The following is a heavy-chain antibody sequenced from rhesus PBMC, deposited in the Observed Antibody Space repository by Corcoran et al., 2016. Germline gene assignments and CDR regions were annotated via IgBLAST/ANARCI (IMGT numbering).Heavy chain of an antibody. CDR2: IYGSGGST. V-gene: IGHV4-93*02. J-gene: IGHJ4*01. CDR3: ARHARTYSSGWPYYFDY. D-gene: IGHD6-31*01. CDR1: GGSISSSNW. Sequence: QVQLQQWGEGLVKPSETLSLTCAVYGGSISSSNWWSWIRQSPGKGLEWFGGIYGSGGSTEYNPSLKSRLTISIETSKNPLSLKLSSGTAADTAVYYCARHARTYSSGWPYYFDYWGQGVLVTVSS.